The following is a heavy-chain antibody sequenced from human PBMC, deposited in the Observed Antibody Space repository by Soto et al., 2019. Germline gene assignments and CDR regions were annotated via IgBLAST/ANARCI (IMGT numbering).Heavy chain of an antibody. V-gene: IGHV1-3*01. CDR2: INAGNGNT. J-gene: IGHJ4*02. CDR1: GYTFTSYA. D-gene: IGHD3-3*01. CDR3: ARVALDYDFWSGYSTLDY. Sequence: QVPLVQSGAEVKKPGASVKVSCKASGYTFTSYAMHWVRQAPGQRLEWMGWINAGNGNTKYSQKFQGRVTITRDTSASTAYMELSSLRSEDTAVYYCARVALDYDFWSGYSTLDYWGQGTLVTVSS.